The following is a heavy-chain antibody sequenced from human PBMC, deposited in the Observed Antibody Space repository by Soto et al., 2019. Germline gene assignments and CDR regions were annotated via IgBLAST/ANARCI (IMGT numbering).Heavy chain of an antibody. CDR3: AKAPANYYDSSGYPGDY. CDR2: ISYDGSNK. CDR1: GFTFSSYG. Sequence: QVQLVESGGGVVQPGRSLRLSCAASGFTFSSYGMHWVRQAPGKGLERVAVISYDGSNKYYADSVKGRFTISRDNSKNTLYLQMNSLRAEDTAVYYCAKAPANYYDSSGYPGDYWGQGTLVTVSS. J-gene: IGHJ4*02. V-gene: IGHV3-30*18. D-gene: IGHD3-22*01.